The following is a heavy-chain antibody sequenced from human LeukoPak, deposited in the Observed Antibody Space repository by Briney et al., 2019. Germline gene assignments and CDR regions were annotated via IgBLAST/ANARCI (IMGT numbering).Heavy chain of an antibody. J-gene: IGHJ4*02. Sequence: GGSLRLSCVASGFTFSNAWMSWVRQAPGKGLEWVGRIKSKTDGGTTDYAAPVKGRFTISRDDSKNTLYLQMNSLKTEDTAVYYCTTGKQRGYCSGGSCYGGVYWGQGTLVTVSS. CDR3: TTGKQRGYCSGGSCYGGVY. CDR2: IKSKTDGGTT. CDR1: GFTFSNAW. V-gene: IGHV3-15*01. D-gene: IGHD2-15*01.